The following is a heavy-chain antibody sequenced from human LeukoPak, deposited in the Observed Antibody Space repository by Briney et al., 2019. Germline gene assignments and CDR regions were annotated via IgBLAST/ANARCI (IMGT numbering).Heavy chain of an antibody. V-gene: IGHV4-59*12. J-gene: IGHJ6*02. CDR1: GGSMRSYY. CDR3: ARGDYGDYYYYGMDV. CDR2: IYNSGDT. D-gene: IGHD4-17*01. Sequence: SETLSLTCTVSGGSMRSYYWSWIRQPPGKGLEWIGYIYNSGDTNYNPSLKSRVTISVDTSKNQFSLKLSSVTAADTAVYYCARGDYGDYYYYGMDVWGQGTTVTVSS.